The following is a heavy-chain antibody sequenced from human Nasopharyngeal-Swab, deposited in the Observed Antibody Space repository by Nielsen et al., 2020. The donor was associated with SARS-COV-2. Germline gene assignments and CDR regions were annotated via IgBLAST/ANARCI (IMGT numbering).Heavy chain of an antibody. D-gene: IGHD3-3*01. CDR3: ARDRNYDFWSGYSGDAFDI. V-gene: IGHV1-69*05. Sequence: WVRQAPGQGLEWMGGIIPIFGTANYAQKFQGRVTITRDTSASTAYMELSSLRSEDTAVYYCARDRNYDFWSGYSGDAFDIWGQGTMVTVSS. J-gene: IGHJ3*02. CDR2: IIPIFGTA.